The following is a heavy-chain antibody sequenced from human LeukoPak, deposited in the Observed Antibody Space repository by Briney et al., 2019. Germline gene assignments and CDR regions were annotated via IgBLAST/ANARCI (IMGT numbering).Heavy chain of an antibody. Sequence: SETLSLTCTVSGGSISSYYWSWIRQPPGKGLEWIGYIYYSGSTNYNPSLKSRVTISVDTSKNQFSLKLSSVTAADTAVYYCARDKGEWLPKYYFDYWGQGTLVTVSS. D-gene: IGHD3-3*01. CDR1: GGSISSYY. CDR3: ARDKGEWLPKYYFDY. CDR2: IYYSGST. J-gene: IGHJ4*02. V-gene: IGHV4-59*01.